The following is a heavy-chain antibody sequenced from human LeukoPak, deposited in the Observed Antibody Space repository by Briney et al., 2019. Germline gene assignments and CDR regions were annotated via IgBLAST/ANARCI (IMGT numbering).Heavy chain of an antibody. V-gene: IGHV4-34*01. J-gene: IGHJ4*02. CDR2: INHSGST. CDR3: ARLLIAAAGPFDY. Sequence: PSETLSLTCTVSGGSISSYYWSWIRQPPGKGLEWIGEINHSGSTNYNPSLKSRVTISVDTSKNQFSLKLSSVTAADTAVYYCARLLIAAAGPFDYWGQGTLVTVSS. CDR1: GGSISSYY. D-gene: IGHD6-13*01.